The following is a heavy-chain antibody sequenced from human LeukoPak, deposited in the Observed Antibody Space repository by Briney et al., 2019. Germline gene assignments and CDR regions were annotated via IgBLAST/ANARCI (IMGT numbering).Heavy chain of an antibody. V-gene: IGHV3-23*01. D-gene: IGHD3-22*01. CDR1: GFTFSSYA. Sequence: PGGSLRLSCAASGFTFSSYAMSWVRQAPGKGLEWVSVISGSGVSTYYADSVKGRFTISRDNSKNTLYLQVNSLRAEDTAVYYCSKAHYFDSSGYYYEYWGQGTRVTVSS. CDR3: SKAHYFDSSGYYYEY. CDR2: ISGSGVST. J-gene: IGHJ4*02.